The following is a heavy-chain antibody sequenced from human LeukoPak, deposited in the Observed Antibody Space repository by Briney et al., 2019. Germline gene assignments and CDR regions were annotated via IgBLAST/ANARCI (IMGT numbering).Heavy chain of an antibody. CDR1: GFTFRTNA. CDR3: AKVGEVGATFGWDY. Sequence: PGGSLRLSCATSGFTFRTNAMTWVRQAPGKGLEWVSVISDSGINTYYAASVKGRFTISRDNSKGTLYMQMNSLRAEDTAVYYCAKVGEVGATFGWDYWGQGTLVTVSS. D-gene: IGHD1-26*01. CDR2: ISDSGINT. J-gene: IGHJ4*02. V-gene: IGHV3-23*01.